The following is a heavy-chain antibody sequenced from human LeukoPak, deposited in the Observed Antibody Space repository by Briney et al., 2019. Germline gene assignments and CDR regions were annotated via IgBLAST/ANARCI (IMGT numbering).Heavy chain of an antibody. CDR3: AKWACFGSSGGSCWAGYDVDDY. CDR1: GFTFSSYG. J-gene: IGHJ4*02. Sequence: PGGSLRLSCAASGFTFSSYGMHWVRQAPGKGLEWVAVISYDGSNKYYADSVKGRFTISRDNSKNTLYLKMNSLRAEDTAVYYCAKWACFGSSGGSCWAGYDVDDYWGQGPLVTVSS. D-gene: IGHD2-15*01. V-gene: IGHV3-30*18. CDR2: ISYDGSNK.